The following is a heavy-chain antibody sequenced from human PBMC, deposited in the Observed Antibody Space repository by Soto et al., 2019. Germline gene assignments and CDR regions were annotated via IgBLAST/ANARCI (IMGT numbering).Heavy chain of an antibody. V-gene: IGHV3-74*01. CDR2: IKGDGSST. CDR1: GFTFSSYW. J-gene: IGHJ6*02. Sequence: PGGSLRLSCAASGFTFSSYWMHWVRQAPGKGLVWVSRIKGDGSSTSYADSVKGRFTISRDNAKNTMYLEMNSLRAEDTAVYYCAREGKTFYGMDVWGQGTTVTVSS. CDR3: AREGKTFYGMDV. D-gene: IGHD6-13*01.